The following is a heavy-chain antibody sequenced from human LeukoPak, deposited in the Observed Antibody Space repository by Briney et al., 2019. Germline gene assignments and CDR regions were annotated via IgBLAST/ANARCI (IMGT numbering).Heavy chain of an antibody. V-gene: IGHV4-59*08. CDR1: GGSISSYY. CDR2: IYYSGCT. J-gene: IGHJ3*02. Sequence: PSETLSLTCTVSGGSISSYYWSWIRQPPGKGLEWIGYIYYSGCTNYNPSLKSRVTISVDTSKNQFSLKLSSVTAADTAVYYCARLGPSDAFDIWGQGTMVTVSS. CDR3: ARLGPSDAFDI.